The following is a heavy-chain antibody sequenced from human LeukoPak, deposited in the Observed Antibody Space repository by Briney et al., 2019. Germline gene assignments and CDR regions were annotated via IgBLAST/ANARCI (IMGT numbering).Heavy chain of an antibody. CDR2: ISGSGDGT. Sequence: QPGGSLRLSCAVSGFPFSSYAMSWVRQAPGKGLEWVSGISGSGDGTYYAASVKGRFTVSRDTSKNTLYLQMNSLRAEDTAVYYCAKDPLNTVMVSPTFDYWGQGTLVTVSS. CDR1: GFPFSSYA. V-gene: IGHV3-23*01. D-gene: IGHD5-18*01. CDR3: AKDPLNTVMVSPTFDY. J-gene: IGHJ4*02.